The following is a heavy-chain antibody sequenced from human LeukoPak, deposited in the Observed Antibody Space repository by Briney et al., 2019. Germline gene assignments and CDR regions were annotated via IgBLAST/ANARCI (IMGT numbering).Heavy chain of an antibody. Sequence: GSLRLSCAASGFTVSSNYMSWVRQAPGKGLEWVSVIYSGGSTYYADSVKGRFTISRDNSKNTLYLQMNSLRAEDTAVYYCARGSTVTRYCFDYWGQGTLVTVSS. CDR1: GFTVSSNY. V-gene: IGHV3-53*01. D-gene: IGHD4-17*01. J-gene: IGHJ4*02. CDR2: IYSGGST. CDR3: ARGSTVTRYCFDY.